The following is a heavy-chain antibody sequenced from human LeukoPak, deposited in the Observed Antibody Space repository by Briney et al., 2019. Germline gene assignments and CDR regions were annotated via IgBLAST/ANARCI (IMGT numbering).Heavy chain of an antibody. CDR1: GYTFTSYG. Sequence: ASVKVSCTASGYTFTSYGISWVRQAPGQGLEWMGWISAYNGNTNYAQKLQGRVTITRNTSISTAYMELSSLRSEDTAVYYCARGSKWLVSAGGYNWFDPWGQGTLVTVSS. J-gene: IGHJ5*02. CDR2: ISAYNGNT. D-gene: IGHD6-19*01. CDR3: ARGSKWLVSAGGYNWFDP. V-gene: IGHV1-18*01.